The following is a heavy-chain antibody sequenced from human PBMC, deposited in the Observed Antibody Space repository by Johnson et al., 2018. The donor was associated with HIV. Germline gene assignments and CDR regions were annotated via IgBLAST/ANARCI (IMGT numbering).Heavy chain of an antibody. CDR1: GFTFDDYA. CDR3: ARVRYYDILTGPDAFDI. V-gene: IGHV3-9*01. D-gene: IGHD3-9*01. Sequence: VQLVESGGGLVQPGRSLRLSCAASGFTFDDYAMHWVRQAPGKGLEWVSGINWNGGSTGYADSVKGRFTISRDNAKNSLYLQMNRLRAEDTALYSCARVRYYDILTGPDAFDIWGQGTMVTVSS. CDR2: INWNGGST. J-gene: IGHJ3*02.